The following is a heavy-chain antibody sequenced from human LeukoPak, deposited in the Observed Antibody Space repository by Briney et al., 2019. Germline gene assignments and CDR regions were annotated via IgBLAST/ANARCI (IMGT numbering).Heavy chain of an antibody. Sequence: GGSLRLSCAASGFTFSSYWMSWVRQAPGKGLEWVANIKQDGSEKYYVDSVKGRFTISRDNAKNSLYLQMNSLRAEDTAVYYCARDGADGYTHYYYYGMDVWGQGTTVTVSS. CDR3: ARDGADGYTHYYYYGMDV. J-gene: IGHJ6*02. CDR2: IKQDGSEK. D-gene: IGHD5-24*01. V-gene: IGHV3-7*01. CDR1: GFTFSSYW.